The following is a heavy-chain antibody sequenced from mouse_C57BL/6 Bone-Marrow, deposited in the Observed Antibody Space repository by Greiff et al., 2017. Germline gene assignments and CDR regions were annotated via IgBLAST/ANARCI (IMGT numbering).Heavy chain of an antibody. CDR3: ARGADYDY. CDR1: GYSFTSYY. V-gene: IGHV1-66*01. Sequence: VQLQESGPELVKPGASVKISCKASGYSFTSYYIHWVKQRPGQGLEWIGWIYPGSGNTKYNEKFKGKATLTADTASSTAYMQLSSLTSEDSAVYYCARGADYDYWGQGTTLTVSS. J-gene: IGHJ2*01. D-gene: IGHD2-4*01. CDR2: IYPGSGNT.